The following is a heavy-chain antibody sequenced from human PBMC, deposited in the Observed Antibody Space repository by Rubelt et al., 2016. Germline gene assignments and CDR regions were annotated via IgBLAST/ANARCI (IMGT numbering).Heavy chain of an antibody. Sequence: QVQLVQSGAEVKKPGASVKVSCKASGYTFTSYGISWVRQAPGQGLEWMGWISAYNGNTHYAQKRSGTVTMTHDTSTSTAYMELRSLRSDDTAVYYCARDRIRIAARQGWYFDLWGRGTLVTVSS. CDR3: ARDRIRIAARQGWYFDL. D-gene: IGHD6-6*01. CDR1: GYTFTSYG. CDR2: ISAYNGNT. J-gene: IGHJ2*01. V-gene: IGHV1-18*01.